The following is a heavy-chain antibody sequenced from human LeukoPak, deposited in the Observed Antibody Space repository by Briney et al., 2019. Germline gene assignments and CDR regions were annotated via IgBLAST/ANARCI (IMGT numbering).Heavy chain of an antibody. CDR3: ARHNELGFDY. CDR1: GGSISSYY. J-gene: IGHJ4*02. D-gene: IGHD7-27*01. Sequence: SSETLSLTCTVSGGSISSYYWSWIRQPPGKGLEWIGEINHSGSTNYNPSLKSRVTISVDTSKNQFSLKLSSVTAADTAVYYCARHNELGFDYWGQGTLVTVSS. V-gene: IGHV4-34*01. CDR2: INHSGST.